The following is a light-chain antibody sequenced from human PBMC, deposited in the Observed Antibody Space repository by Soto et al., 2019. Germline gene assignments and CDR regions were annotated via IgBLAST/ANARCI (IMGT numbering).Light chain of an antibody. V-gene: IGLV2-14*01. CDR1: RSDVGGYNY. J-gene: IGLJ1*01. CDR2: EVS. CDR3: SSYTSSSTLV. Sequence: QSALTQPASVSGSPGQSITISCTGTRSDVGGYNYVSWYQQHPGKAPKRMIYEVSNRLSGVSNRFSGSKSGNTASLTISGLQAEDEADYYCSSYTSSSTLVFGTGTKLTVL.